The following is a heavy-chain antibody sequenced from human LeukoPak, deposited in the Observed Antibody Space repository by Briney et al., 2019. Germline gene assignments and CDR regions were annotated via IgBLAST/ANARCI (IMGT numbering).Heavy chain of an antibody. CDR3: ARVAGEMATMRDWGFDY. CDR2: ISSSSSYI. D-gene: IGHD5-24*01. Sequence: GGSLRLSCAASGFTFSSYSMNWVRQAPGKGLEWVSSISSSSSYIYYAGSVKGRFTISRDNAKNSLYLQVNSLRAEDTAVYYCARVAGEMATMRDWGFDYWGQGTLVTVSS. J-gene: IGHJ4*02. V-gene: IGHV3-21*01. CDR1: GFTFSSYS.